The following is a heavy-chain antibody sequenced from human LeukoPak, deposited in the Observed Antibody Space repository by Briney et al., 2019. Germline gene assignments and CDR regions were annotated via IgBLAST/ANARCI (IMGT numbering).Heavy chain of an antibody. CDR3: ARGTRTFDY. J-gene: IGHJ4*02. D-gene: IGHD4-23*01. V-gene: IGHV1-8*01. CDR2: MDPNSGNT. Sequence: ASVKVSCKASGYTFTSYDINWVRQATGQGLEWMGWMDPNSGNTGYAQNFQGRVTMTRNTSISTAYMELTSLRSEDAAVYYCARGTRTFDYWGQGTLVTVSS. CDR1: GYTFTSYD.